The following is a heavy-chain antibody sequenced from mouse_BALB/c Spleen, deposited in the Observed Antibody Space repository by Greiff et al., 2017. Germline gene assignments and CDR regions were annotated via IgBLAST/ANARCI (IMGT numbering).Heavy chain of an antibody. Sequence: EVQGVESGGGLVKPGGSLKLSCAASGFTFSSYAMSWVRQTPEKRLEWVASISSGGSTYYPDSVKGRFTISRDNARNILYLQMSSLRSEDTAMYYCARGNSPYDYSWFADWGQGTLVTVSA. CDR1: GFTFSSYA. J-gene: IGHJ3*01. V-gene: IGHV5-6-5*01. CDR2: ISSGGST. CDR3: ARGNSPYDYSWFAD. D-gene: IGHD2-4*01.